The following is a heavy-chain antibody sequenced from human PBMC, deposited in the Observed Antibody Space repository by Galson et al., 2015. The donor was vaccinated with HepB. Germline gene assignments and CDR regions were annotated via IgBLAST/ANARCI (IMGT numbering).Heavy chain of an antibody. J-gene: IGHJ4*02. D-gene: IGHD6-19*01. Sequence: SLRLSCAASGFTFSSYAMHWVRQAPGKGLEWVAVISYDGSNKYYADSVKGRFTISRDNSKNTLYLQMNSLRAEDTAVYYCAHRAVAGHFDYWGQGTLATVSS. CDR1: GFTFSSYA. CDR3: AHRAVAGHFDY. V-gene: IGHV3-30-3*01. CDR2: ISYDGSNK.